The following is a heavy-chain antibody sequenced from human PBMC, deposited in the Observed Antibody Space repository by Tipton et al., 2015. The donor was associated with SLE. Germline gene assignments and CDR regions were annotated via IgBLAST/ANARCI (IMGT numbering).Heavy chain of an antibody. Sequence: TLSLTCTVSGDSISSGGYYWSWIRQHPGKGLEWIGYIYYSGSTYYNPSLKSRVTISVDTSKNLFSLKLSSVTAADTAVYYCARDDPDDPISESRGVPGDYWGQGTLVTVSS. CDR3: ARDDPDDPISESRGVPGDY. V-gene: IGHV4-31*03. J-gene: IGHJ4*02. D-gene: IGHD3-22*01. CDR2: IYYSGST. CDR1: GDSISSGGYY.